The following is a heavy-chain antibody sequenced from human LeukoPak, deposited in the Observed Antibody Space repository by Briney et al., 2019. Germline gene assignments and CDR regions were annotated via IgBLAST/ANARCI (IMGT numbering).Heavy chain of an antibody. CDR2: ISTYNGNS. CDR3: ASNRYSGSYSAYYYYYMDI. Sequence: ASVKVSCKASGGTFSSYAISWVRQAPGQGLEWMGWISTYNGNSNYAQKLQGRVTMTTDTSTSTAYMELRSLRSDDTAVYYCASNRYSGSYSAYYYYYMDIWGKGTTVTVSS. CDR1: GGTFSSYA. D-gene: IGHD1-26*01. V-gene: IGHV1-18*01. J-gene: IGHJ6*03.